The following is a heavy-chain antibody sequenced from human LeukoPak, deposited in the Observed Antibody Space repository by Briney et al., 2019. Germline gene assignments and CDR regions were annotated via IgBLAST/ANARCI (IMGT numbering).Heavy chain of an antibody. J-gene: IGHJ3*02. D-gene: IGHD6-19*01. CDR2: ISGNGGST. Sequence: GGSLRLSCSASGFTFSRYPMHWVRQAPGKGLEYVSAISGNGGSTYYADSVKGRFTISRDNAKNTLYLQMNSLRAEDTAVYYCAKVVSYQWRNALDIWGQGTMVTVSS. CDR3: AKVVSYQWRNALDI. CDR1: GFTFSRYP. V-gene: IGHV3-64*04.